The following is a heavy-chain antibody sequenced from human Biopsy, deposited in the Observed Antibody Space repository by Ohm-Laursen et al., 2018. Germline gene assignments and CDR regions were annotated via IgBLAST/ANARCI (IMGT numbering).Heavy chain of an antibody. CDR2: INHSGST. D-gene: IGHD1-26*01. CDR3: AVKSYFSTSFDP. CDR1: GGSFRNTNYY. Sequence: PPGTLSLTCIVSGGSFRNTNYYWSWIRQPPGKGLEWIGEINHSGSTNFNPSFKSRVTISVDTSKNQFSLKLSSVTAADTAVYYCAVKSYFSTSFDPWGQGTLVTVSS. V-gene: IGHV4-34*01. J-gene: IGHJ5*02.